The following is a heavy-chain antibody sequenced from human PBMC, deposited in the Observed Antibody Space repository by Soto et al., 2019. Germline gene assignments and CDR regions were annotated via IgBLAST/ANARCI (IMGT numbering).Heavy chain of an antibody. Sequence: QLVQSGAEVRSSGASVKISCTASGYPFTSFFIHWVRQAPGQGLEWVGVINPRGGSANYAQKFQGRLTLTRDTSSTTVYLDLSSLKSEDTALYFCVRAPYSLDIWGQGTLVTVSS. CDR3: VRAPYSLDI. D-gene: IGHD2-15*01. J-gene: IGHJ4*02. CDR2: INPRGGSA. CDR1: GYPFTSFF. V-gene: IGHV1-46*01.